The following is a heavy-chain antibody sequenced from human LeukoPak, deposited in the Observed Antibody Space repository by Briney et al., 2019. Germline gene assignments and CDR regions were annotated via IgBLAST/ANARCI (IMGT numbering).Heavy chain of an antibody. J-gene: IGHJ4*02. D-gene: IGHD6-13*01. CDR3: ARDKAHLAAAGFIDY. CDR2: ISGSGGST. CDR1: GFTFSSYG. Sequence: GGSLRLSCAASGFTFSSYGMSWVRQAPGKGLEWVSAISGSGGSTYYADSVKGRFTISRDNSKNTLYLQMNSLRAEDTAVYYCARDKAHLAAAGFIDYWGQGTLVTVSS. V-gene: IGHV3-23*01.